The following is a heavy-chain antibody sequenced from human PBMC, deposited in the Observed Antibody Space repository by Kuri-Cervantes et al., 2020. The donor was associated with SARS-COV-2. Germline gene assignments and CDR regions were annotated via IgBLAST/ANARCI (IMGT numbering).Heavy chain of an antibody. D-gene: IGHD3-10*01. V-gene: IGHV1-18*01. CDR2: ISAYNGNT. Sequence: ASVKVSCKASGGTFSSYAISWVRQAPGQGLEWMGWISAYNGNTNYAQKLQGRVTMTTDTSTSTAYMELRSLRSDDTAVYYCAGASFGELLLFWWGQGTLVTVSS. J-gene: IGHJ4*02. CDR1: GGTFSSYA. CDR3: AGASFGELLLFW.